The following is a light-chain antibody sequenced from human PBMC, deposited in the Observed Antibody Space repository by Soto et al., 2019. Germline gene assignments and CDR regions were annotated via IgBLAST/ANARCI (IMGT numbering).Light chain of an antibody. V-gene: IGKV3D-15*01. CDR3: QQYNNWPRT. CDR1: QSVNTN. J-gene: IGKJ1*01. Sequence: EIVLTQSPGTLSLSPGERATLSCRASQSVNTNVAWYQQEPGQAPRLLIYGASTRATGIPARFSGSVSGTEFALTISSLQSEDFEVYYCQQYNNWPRTFGQGTKVDIK. CDR2: GAS.